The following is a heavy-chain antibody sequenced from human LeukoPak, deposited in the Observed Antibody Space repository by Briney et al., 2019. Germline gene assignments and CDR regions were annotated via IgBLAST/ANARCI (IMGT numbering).Heavy chain of an antibody. J-gene: IGHJ4*02. V-gene: IGHV3-30-3*01. D-gene: IGHD3-22*01. Sequence: GGSLRLCCAASGFTFSSYAMHWVRQAPGKGLEWVAVISYDGSNKYYADSVKGRFTISRDNSKNTLYLQMNSLRAEDTAVYYCARDDYYDSSGYYGEFDYWGQGTLVTVSS. CDR2: ISYDGSNK. CDR1: GFTFSSYA. CDR3: ARDDYYDSSGYYGEFDY.